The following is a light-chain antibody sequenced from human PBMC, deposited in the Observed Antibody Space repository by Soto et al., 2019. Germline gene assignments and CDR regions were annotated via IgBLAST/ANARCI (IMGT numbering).Light chain of an antibody. CDR3: QQYNSYWT. CDR2: KAS. Sequence: DIQMTQSPSTLSASVGDRVTITCRASQSISSWLAWYQQKPGKAPKLLIYKASSLESGVPSRFSGSGSGTEFTFTISSLQPDDFATYYCQQYNSYWTFGQGTK. J-gene: IGKJ1*01. CDR1: QSISSW. V-gene: IGKV1-5*03.